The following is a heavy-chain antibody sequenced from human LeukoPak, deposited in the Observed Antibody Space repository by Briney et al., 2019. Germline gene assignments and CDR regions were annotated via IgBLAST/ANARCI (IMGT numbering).Heavy chain of an antibody. CDR2: INPSGGST. D-gene: IGHD3-3*01. J-gene: IGHJ4*02. CDR3: ARVGEYYDFWSGYSSPLYYFDY. Sequence: ASVKVSCKASGYTFTSYYMHWVRQAPGQGLEWMGIINPSGGSTSYAQKFQGRVTMTRDTSTSTVYMELSSLRSDDTAVYYCARVGEYYDFWSGYSSPLYYFDYWGQGTLVTVSS. CDR1: GYTFTSYY. V-gene: IGHV1-46*01.